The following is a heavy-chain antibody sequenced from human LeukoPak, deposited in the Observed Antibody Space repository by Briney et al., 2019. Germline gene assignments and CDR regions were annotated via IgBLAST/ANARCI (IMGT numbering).Heavy chain of an antibody. V-gene: IGHV3-21*01. CDR3: AVPATAMTDAFDI. J-gene: IGHJ3*02. CDR2: ISSSSSYI. CDR1: GFTFSSYS. Sequence: PGGSLRLSCAASGFTFSSYSMNWVRQAPGKGLEWVSSISSSSSYIYYADSVKGRFTISRDNAKNSLYLQMNSLRAEDTAVCYCAVPATAMTDAFDIWGQGTMVTVSS. D-gene: IGHD2-2*01.